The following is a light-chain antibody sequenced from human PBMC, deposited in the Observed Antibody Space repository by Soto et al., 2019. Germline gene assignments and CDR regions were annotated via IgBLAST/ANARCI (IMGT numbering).Light chain of an antibody. CDR3: QHYGSSRT. Sequence: PGERATLSFRASQSVSSNYLAWYQQKSGQAPRLLLYGTSSRATGIPERFSGSGSGTDFTLTISRLEPEDFAVYYCQHYGSSRTFGQGTKVDIK. CDR1: QSVSSNY. CDR2: GTS. V-gene: IGKV3-20*01. J-gene: IGKJ1*01.